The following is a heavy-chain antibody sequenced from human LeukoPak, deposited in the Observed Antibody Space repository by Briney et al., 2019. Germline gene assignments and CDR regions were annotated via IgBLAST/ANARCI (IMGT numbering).Heavy chain of an antibody. CDR2: IYYSGST. CDR3: ARGLGIVVVEYFQH. CDR1: GGSISSGDYY. V-gene: IGHV4-30-4*01. D-gene: IGHD3-22*01. J-gene: IGHJ1*01. Sequence: TSETLSLTCTVSGGSISSGDYYWSWIRQPPGKGLEWIGYIYYSGSTYYSPSLKSRVTISVDTSKNQFSLKLSSVTAADTAVYYCARGLGIVVVEYFQHWGQGTLVTVSS.